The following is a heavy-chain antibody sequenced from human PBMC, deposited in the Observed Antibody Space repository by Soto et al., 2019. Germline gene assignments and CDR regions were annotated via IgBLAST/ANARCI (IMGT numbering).Heavy chain of an antibody. V-gene: IGHV1-2*02. J-gene: IGHJ4*02. Sequence: SVKVSYNASGYSFTDYYMLWVRQAPGQAREWMGWVSRNRGGTDYAQKLQGSDTMTRDTSISTAYMELSRMRSDETAVYYCGRDPTALQHFGAHXWGQGTLLTVSX. CDR1: GYSFTDYY. CDR3: GRDPTALQHFGAHX. D-gene: IGHD3-16*01. CDR2: VSRNRGGT.